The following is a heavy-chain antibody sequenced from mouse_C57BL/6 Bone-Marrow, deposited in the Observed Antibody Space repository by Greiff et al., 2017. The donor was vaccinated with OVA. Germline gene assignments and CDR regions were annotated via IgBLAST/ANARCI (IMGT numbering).Heavy chain of an antibody. CDR2: ISYDGSN. D-gene: IGHD1-1*01. J-gene: IGHJ1*03. CDR1: GYSITSGYY. CDR3: ARTDYGSSHWYFDV. V-gene: IGHV3-6*01. Sequence: DVQLQESGPGLVKPSQSLSLTCSVTGYSITSGYYWNWIRQFPGNKLEWMGYISYDGSNNYNPSLKNRISITRDTSKNQFFLKLNSVTTEDTATYYCARTDYGSSHWYFDVWGTGTTVTVSS.